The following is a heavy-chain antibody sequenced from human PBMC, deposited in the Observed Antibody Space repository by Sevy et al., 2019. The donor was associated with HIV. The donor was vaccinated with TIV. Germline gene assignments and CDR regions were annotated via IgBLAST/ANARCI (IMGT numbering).Heavy chain of an antibody. J-gene: IGHJ3*02. CDR1: GFTFSDYY. CDR2: ISSSGSTI. CDR3: ARADMVITHNAFDI. D-gene: IGHD3-22*01. Sequence: GGSLRLSCAASGFTFSDYYMSWIRQAPGKGLEWVSYISSSGSTIYYANSVKGRFTISRDNAKNSLYLQMNSLRAEDTAVYYCARADMVITHNAFDIWGQGTMVNVSS. V-gene: IGHV3-11*01.